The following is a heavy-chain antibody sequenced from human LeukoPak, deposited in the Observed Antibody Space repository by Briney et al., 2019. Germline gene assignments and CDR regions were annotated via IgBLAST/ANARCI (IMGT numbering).Heavy chain of an antibody. CDR3: ARGGMDIVVVPAASNWFDP. CDR1: GYTFTGYY. V-gene: IGHV1-2*02. D-gene: IGHD2-2*03. J-gene: IGHJ5*02. CDR2: INPNSGGT. Sequence: GASVKVSCKASGYTFTGYYMHWVRQAPGQGLEWMGWINPNSGGTNYAQKFQGRVTMTGDTSISTAYMELSRLRSDDTAVYYCARGGMDIVVVPAASNWFDPWGQGTLVTVSS.